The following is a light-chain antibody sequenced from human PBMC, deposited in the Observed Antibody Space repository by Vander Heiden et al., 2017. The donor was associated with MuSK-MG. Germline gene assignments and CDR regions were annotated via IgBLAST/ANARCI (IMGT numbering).Light chain of an antibody. CDR3: RQRRNRPGT. CDR1: QSVSTS. J-gene: IGKJ1*01. V-gene: IGKV3-11*01. CDR2: GAS. Sequence: EIVLTPSPATLSLSPGERATLSCRASQSVSTSFDWYQQKPSQAPRLLIYGASNRATGIPARFSGSGSGTDFTLTINSLEPEDFAVYYCRQRRNRPGTFGQGTKVDI.